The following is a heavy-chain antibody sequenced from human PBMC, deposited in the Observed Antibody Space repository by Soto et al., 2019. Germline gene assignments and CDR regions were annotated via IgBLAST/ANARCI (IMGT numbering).Heavy chain of an antibody. D-gene: IGHD5-18*01. Sequence: GGSLRLSCVASGFTFRTNPMNWVRQAPGKGLEWVSYISSSGSTIYYADSVKGRFTISRDNAKNSLYLQMNSLRAEDTAVYYCARVQLWPPLFDYWGQGTLVTVSS. J-gene: IGHJ4*02. CDR1: GFTFRTNP. CDR3: ARVQLWPPLFDY. CDR2: ISSSGSTI. V-gene: IGHV3-48*03.